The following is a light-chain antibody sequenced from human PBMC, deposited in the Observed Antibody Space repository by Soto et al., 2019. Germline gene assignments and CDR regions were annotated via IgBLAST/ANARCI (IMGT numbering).Light chain of an antibody. Sequence: VLTQPPSASGTPGQRVTMSCSGSRPNIGSNTVNWYQQLPGTAPKVLIYSNDQRPSGVPDRFSGSKSGTSASLAISGLQSEDEADYYCAAWDDSLKVVVFGGGTKLTVL. V-gene: IGLV1-44*01. J-gene: IGLJ2*01. CDR2: SND. CDR1: RPNIGSNT. CDR3: AAWDDSLKVVV.